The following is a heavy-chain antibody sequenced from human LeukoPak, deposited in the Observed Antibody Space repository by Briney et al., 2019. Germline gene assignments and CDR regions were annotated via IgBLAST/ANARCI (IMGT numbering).Heavy chain of an antibody. CDR2: IAYDGSRA. J-gene: IGHJ4*02. Sequence: PGGSLRLSCAASGFTFSSYWMSWVRQAPGEGLEWVAVIAYDGSRAFYADSVKGRFTISRDNSKNTMSVQMDDLRAEDTAVYYCTRYNNDHFDYWGQGTLVTVSS. V-gene: IGHV3-33*08. CDR1: GFTFSSYW. CDR3: TRYNNDHFDY. D-gene: IGHD1-14*01.